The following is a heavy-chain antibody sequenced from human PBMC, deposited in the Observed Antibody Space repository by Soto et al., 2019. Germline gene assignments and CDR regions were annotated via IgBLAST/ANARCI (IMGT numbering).Heavy chain of an antibody. CDR2: IYYSGST. D-gene: IGHD2-21*02. J-gene: IGHJ5*02. V-gene: IGHV4-39*01. CDR1: GGSISSGSYF. Sequence: SGTLSLTCTVPGGSISSGSYFWGWIRQPPGKGLEWIGSIYYSGSTYYNPSLKSRVTVSVDTSKNQFSLKLSSVTAADTAVYYCARHPSDFWFDPWGQGTLVTVSS. CDR3: ARHPSDFWFDP.